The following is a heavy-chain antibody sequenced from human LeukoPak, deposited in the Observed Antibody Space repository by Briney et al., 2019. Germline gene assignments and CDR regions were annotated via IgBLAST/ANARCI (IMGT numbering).Heavy chain of an antibody. D-gene: IGHD2-2*01. Sequence: GRSLRLSCAASGFTFSSYGMHWVRQAPGKGLEGVAVISYDGSNKYYADSVKGRFTISRDNSKNTLYLQMNSLRAEDTAVYYCAKDGWAHCSSTSCYFDVWGQGTTVTVSS. CDR2: ISYDGSNK. CDR3: AKDGWAHCSSTSCYFDV. V-gene: IGHV3-30*18. CDR1: GFTFSSYG. J-gene: IGHJ6*02.